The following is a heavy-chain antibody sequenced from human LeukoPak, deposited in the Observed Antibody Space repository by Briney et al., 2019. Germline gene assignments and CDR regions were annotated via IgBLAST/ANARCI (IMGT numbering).Heavy chain of an antibody. V-gene: IGHV4-61*02. D-gene: IGHD2-2*01. CDR1: GGSISSGSYY. Sequence: SENLSLTCTVSGGSISSGSYYWNWIRQPAGKGLEWIGRIYTSGSTNYNPSLKSRVTISVDTSKNQLSLKLSSVTAADTAIYYCARDLTGYCILTSCYVGSFDPWGHGTLVTVSS. CDR2: IYTSGST. J-gene: IGHJ5*02. CDR3: ARDLTGYCILTSCYVGSFDP.